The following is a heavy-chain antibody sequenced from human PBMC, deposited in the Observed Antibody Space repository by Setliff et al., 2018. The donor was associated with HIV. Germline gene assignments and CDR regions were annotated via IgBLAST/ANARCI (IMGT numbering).Heavy chain of an antibody. D-gene: IGHD3-16*01. J-gene: IGHJ4*02. CDR1: GFTFSNFW. CDR2: INKEGSKR. V-gene: IGHV3-7*01. CDR3: ATSPLPGSSDYIWGSDYFDY. Sequence: GGSLRLSCLGTGFTFSNFWMSWVRPAPGKGLEWVANINKEGSKRSYAGSVKGRITISRDNAKNSLYLQLDSLTAEDTALYYCATSPLPGSSDYIWGSDYFDYWGQGALVTVSS.